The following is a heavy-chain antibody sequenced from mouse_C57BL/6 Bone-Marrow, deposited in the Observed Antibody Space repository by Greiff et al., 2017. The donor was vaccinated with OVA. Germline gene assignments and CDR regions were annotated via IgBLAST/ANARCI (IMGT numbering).Heavy chain of an antibody. Sequence: VQLQQSGPVLVKPGASVKMSCKASGYTFTDYYMNWVKQSHGKSLEWIGVINPYNGGTSYNQKFKGKATLTVDKSSSTAYMELNSLTSEDSAVYYCARDYGSLPYFDYRGQGTTLTVSS. V-gene: IGHV1-19*01. CDR1: GYTFTDYY. D-gene: IGHD1-1*01. J-gene: IGHJ2*01. CDR3: ARDYGSLPYFDY. CDR2: INPYNGGT.